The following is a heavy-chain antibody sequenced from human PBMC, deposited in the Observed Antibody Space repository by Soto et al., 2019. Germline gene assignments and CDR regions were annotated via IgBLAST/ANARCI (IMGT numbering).Heavy chain of an antibody. D-gene: IGHD2-21*02. V-gene: IGHV4-39*01. CDR1: GGSISSSSYF. J-gene: IGHJ5*02. Sequence: PSETLSLTCSVSGGSISSSSYFWGWIRQPPGKGLEWIGSIYYSGSTYYNPSLKSRVTVSVDTSKNQFSLKLSSVTATDTAVYYCARHPSDFWFEPWGQGTLVTVSS. CDR2: IYYSGST. CDR3: ARHPSDFWFEP.